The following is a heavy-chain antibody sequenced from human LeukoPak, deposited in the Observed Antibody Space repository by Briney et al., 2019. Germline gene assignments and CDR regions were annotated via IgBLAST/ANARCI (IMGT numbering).Heavy chain of an antibody. CDR3: ASQEALGYYYYYMDV. CDR2: IFYSGST. J-gene: IGHJ6*03. Sequence: SETLSLTCTVSGGSISSYYWSWIRQPPDKGLEWIGYIFYSGSTNYNPSLKSRVTTSLDTSKNQFSLRLSSVTAADTAVYYCASQEALGYYYYYMDVWGKGTTVTVSS. CDR1: GGSISSYY. V-gene: IGHV4-59*08.